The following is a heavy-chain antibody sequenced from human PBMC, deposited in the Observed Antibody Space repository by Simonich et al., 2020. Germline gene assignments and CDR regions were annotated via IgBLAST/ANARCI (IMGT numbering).Heavy chain of an antibody. Sequence: QVTLKESGPVLVKPTETLTLTCTVSGFSLSNARMGVSWIRQPPGKALEWLAHIFSNDEKSYSTSLKSRLTISKDTSKSQVVLTMTNMDPVDTATYYCAHKLSGWFGERDAFDIWGQGTMVTVSS. CDR2: IFSNDEK. V-gene: IGHV2-26*01. CDR3: AHKLSGWFGERDAFDI. J-gene: IGHJ3*02. D-gene: IGHD3-10*01. CDR1: GFSLSNARMG.